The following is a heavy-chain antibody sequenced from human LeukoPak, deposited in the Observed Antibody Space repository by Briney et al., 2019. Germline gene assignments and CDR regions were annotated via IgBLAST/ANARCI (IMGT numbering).Heavy chain of an antibody. J-gene: IGHJ4*02. CDR1: GYILTDYG. CDR3: ARAVRYYYDSSGYYYFDY. Sequence: GASVKVSCKASGYILTDYGLTWVRQAPGQGLEWMGWINSNNGNTNYPQKLQGRVTITADKSTSTAYMELSSLRSEDTAVYYCARAVRYYYDSSGYYYFDYWGQGTLVTVSS. CDR2: INSNNGNT. V-gene: IGHV1-18*01. D-gene: IGHD3-22*01.